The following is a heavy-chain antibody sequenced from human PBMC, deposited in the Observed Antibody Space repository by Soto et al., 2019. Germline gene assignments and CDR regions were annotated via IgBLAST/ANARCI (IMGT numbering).Heavy chain of an antibody. D-gene: IGHD3-16*01. CDR1: GFTFSSYG. Sequence: LRLSCAASGFTFSSYGMHWVRQAPGKGLEWVAVISYDGSNKYYADSVKGRFTISRDNSKNTLYLQMNSLRAEDTAVYYCAKGEGIYPSYYYYGMDVWGQGTTVNVSS. J-gene: IGHJ6*02. CDR2: ISYDGSNK. CDR3: AKGEGIYPSYYYYGMDV. V-gene: IGHV3-30*18.